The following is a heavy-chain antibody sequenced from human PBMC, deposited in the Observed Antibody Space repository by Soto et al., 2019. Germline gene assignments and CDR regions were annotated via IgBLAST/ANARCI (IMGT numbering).Heavy chain of an antibody. Sequence: SGRTLRLSCAASGFNFISYAMYCVRQAPDKGLEWVAVISYDGSNKKYADSVKGRFAISRDNSKNTLHLQMNSLRAEDTAVYYCARDRLYDSNTYYYNYGMDVWGPVTTGTVSS. CDR1: GFNFISYA. J-gene: IGHJ6*02. V-gene: IGHV3-30*09. CDR2: ISYDGSNK. D-gene: IGHD3-22*01. CDR3: ARDRLYDSNTYYYNYGMDV.